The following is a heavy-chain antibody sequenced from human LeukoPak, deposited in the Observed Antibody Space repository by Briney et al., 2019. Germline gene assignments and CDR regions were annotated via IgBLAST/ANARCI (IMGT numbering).Heavy chain of an antibody. D-gene: IGHD2-21*02. J-gene: IGHJ4*02. CDR2: VYYSGST. Sequence: SETLSLTCTVSGGSIGSYYWSWIRQPPGKGLEWIGYVYYSGSTNYNPSLKSRVTISVDTPKNQFSLKLSSVTAADTAVYYCARITKNCGGDCYMFDYWGQGTLVTVSS. CDR1: GGSIGSYY. CDR3: ARITKNCGGDCYMFDY. V-gene: IGHV4-59*01.